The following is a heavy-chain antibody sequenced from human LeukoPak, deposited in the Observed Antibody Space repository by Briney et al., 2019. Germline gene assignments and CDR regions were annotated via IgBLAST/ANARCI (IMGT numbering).Heavy chain of an antibody. V-gene: IGHV4-39*02. J-gene: IGHJ5*02. Sequence: PSETLSLTCTVSGGSISGTSYYWGWIRQPPGKGLEWIGSIYYSGSTYYNPSLKSRVTISVDTSKNQFSLKLSSVTAADTAVYYCARDNSVRDEAWWFNPWGQGTLVTVSS. CDR1: GGSISGTSYY. CDR3: ARDNSVRDEAWWFNP. CDR2: IYYSGST. D-gene: IGHD5-24*01.